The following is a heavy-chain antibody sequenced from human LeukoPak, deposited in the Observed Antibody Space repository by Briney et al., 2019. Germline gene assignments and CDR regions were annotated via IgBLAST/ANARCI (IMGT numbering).Heavy chain of an antibody. CDR3: ASLPSNTVTHDY. V-gene: IGHV1-69*02. Sequence: ASVKVSCKASGGTFSSYTISWVRQAPGQGLEWMGRIIPILGIANYAQKFQGRVTITADKSTSAAYMELSSLRSEDTAVYYCASLPSNTVTHDYWGQGTLVTVSS. J-gene: IGHJ4*02. CDR2: IIPILGIA. CDR1: GGTFSSYT. D-gene: IGHD4-11*01.